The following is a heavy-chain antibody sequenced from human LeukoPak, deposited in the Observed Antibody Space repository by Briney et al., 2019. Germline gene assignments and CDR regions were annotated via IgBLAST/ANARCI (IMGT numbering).Heavy chain of an antibody. CDR1: GFTFSSYG. D-gene: IGHD1-26*01. J-gene: IGHJ1*01. CDR2: ISYDGSNK. CDR3: AKDGGSYSPAEYFQH. V-gene: IGHV3-30*18. Sequence: GRSLRLSCAASGFTFSSYGMHWVRQAPGKGLEGVAVISYDGSNKYYADSVKGRFTISRDNSKNTLYLQMNSLRAEDTAVYYCAKDGGSYSPAEYFQHWGQGTLVTVSS.